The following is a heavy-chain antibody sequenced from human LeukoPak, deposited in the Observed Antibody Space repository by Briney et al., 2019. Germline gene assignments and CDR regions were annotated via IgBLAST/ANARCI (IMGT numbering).Heavy chain of an antibody. CDR1: GGSISSSSYY. CDR3: ARLGQTIFGVVRRPYYFDY. J-gene: IGHJ4*02. D-gene: IGHD3-3*01. Sequence: SETLSLTCTVSGGSISSSSYYWGWIRQPPGKGLEWIGSIYYSGSTYYNPSLKSRVTISVDTSKNQFSLKLSSVTAADTAVYYCARLGQTIFGVVRRPYYFDYWGQGTLVTVSS. V-gene: IGHV4-39*01. CDR2: IYYSGST.